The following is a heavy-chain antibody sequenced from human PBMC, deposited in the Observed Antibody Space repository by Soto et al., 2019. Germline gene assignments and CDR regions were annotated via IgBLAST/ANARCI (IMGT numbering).Heavy chain of an antibody. CDR1: GGSISSGDYY. CDR3: ARGETVTTGGAFDI. Sequence: SETLSLTCTVSGGSISSGDYYWSWIRQPPGKGLEWIGYIYYSGSTYYNPSLKSRVTISVDTSKNQFSLKLSSVTAADTAVYYCARGETVTTGGAFDIWGQGTMVTVSS. J-gene: IGHJ3*02. CDR2: IYYSGST. V-gene: IGHV4-30-4*01. D-gene: IGHD4-17*01.